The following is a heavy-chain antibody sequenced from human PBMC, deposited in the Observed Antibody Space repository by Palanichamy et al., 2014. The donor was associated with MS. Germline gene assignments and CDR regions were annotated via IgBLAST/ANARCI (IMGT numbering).Heavy chain of an antibody. CDR2: INTDTGNP. J-gene: IGHJ4*02. CDR3: ARGNAPFDY. CDR1: A. Sequence: AMNWVRQAPGQGLEWMGWINTDTGNPTYAQGFTGRFVLSLDTSVSTAYLQISSLKAEDTAVYYCARGNAPFDYWGQGALVTVSS. V-gene: IGHV7-4-1*02.